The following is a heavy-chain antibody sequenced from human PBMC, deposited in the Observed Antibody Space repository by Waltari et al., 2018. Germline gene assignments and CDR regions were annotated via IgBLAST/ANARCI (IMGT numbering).Heavy chain of an antibody. Sequence: QVPLEQSGAEMVKPGASVRVSCKASGYSFRRSDISWVRQAPGQGLEWMGRRNTNSGNTGDAEKFQSRVTITRNTSINTAYMDRSGLRSEYTAVYYCARGSGDLDIWGQGTMVTVSS. V-gene: IGHV1-8*03. J-gene: IGHJ3*02. CDR1: GYSFRRSD. CDR3: ARGSGDLDI. D-gene: IGHD2-21*01. CDR2: RNTNSGNT.